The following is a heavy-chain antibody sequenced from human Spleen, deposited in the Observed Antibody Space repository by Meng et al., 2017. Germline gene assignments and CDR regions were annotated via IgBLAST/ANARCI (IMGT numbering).Heavy chain of an antibody. D-gene: IGHD3-16*01. CDR3: ARSFWGNGPIDP. V-gene: IGHV4-31*03. CDR2: IYHSGST. J-gene: IGHJ5*02. Sequence: VQLQESGPELVKSSPTLSHTFTVSGGAISSGGKYWSWIRQHPGKGLEWIGEIYHSGSTNYNPSLKSRVTISVDKSKNQFSLKLSSVTAADTALYYCARSFWGNGPIDPWGQGTLVTVSS. CDR1: GGAISSGGKY.